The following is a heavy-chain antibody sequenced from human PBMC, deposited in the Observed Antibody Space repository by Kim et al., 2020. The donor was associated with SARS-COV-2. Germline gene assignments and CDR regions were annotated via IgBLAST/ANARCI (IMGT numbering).Heavy chain of an antibody. D-gene: IGHD3-10*01. J-gene: IGHJ4*02. CDR3: ARSGGDYYGSGSYYHFDY. Sequence: KGRFTISRDNAKTSLYLQMNSLRAEDTAVYYCARSGGDYYGSGSYYHFDYWGQGTLVTVSS. V-gene: IGHV3-7*04.